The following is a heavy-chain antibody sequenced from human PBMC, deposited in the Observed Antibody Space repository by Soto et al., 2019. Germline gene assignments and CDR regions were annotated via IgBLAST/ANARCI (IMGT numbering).Heavy chain of an antibody. V-gene: IGHV5-51*01. CDR3: ARGYCTTNICDPWFDP. CDR2: IYPGDSDT. CDR1: GYSFTSYC. J-gene: IGHJ5*02. D-gene: IGHD2-8*01. Sequence: EVQLVQSGAEVKKPGEPLKISCTGVGYSFTSYCIGWVRQMPGKGLEWMGIIYPGDSDTRYSPSFQGQVTISADKSISTVYLQWSSLKASDTAMYYCARGYCTTNICDPWFDPWGQGTLVTVSS.